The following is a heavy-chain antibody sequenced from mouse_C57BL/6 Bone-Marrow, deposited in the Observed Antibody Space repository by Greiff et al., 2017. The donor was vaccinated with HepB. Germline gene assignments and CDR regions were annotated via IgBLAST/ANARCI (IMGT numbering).Heavy chain of an antibody. CDR3: ASARHDSPFDY. CDR1: GYTFTSYW. V-gene: IGHV1-69*01. CDR2: IDPSDSYT. D-gene: IGHD2-4*01. J-gene: IGHJ3*01. Sequence: QVQLQQPGAELVMPGASVKLSCKASGYTFTSYWMHWVKQRPGQGLEWIGEIDPSDSYTNYNQKFKGKSTLTVDKSSSTAYMQLSSLTSEDSAVYDCASARHDSPFDYWGQGTLVTVSA.